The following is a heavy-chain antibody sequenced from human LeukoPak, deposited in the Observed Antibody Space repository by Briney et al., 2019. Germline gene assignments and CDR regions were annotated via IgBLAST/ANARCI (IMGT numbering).Heavy chain of an antibody. J-gene: IGHJ4*02. D-gene: IGHD4-11*01. CDR3: ARVEYYSNYKGSYYFDY. CDR2: ISAYNGNT. Sequence: GASVKVSCKASGYTFTSYAMNWVRQAPGQGLEWMGWISAYNGNTNYAQKLQGRVTMTTDTSTSTAYMELRSLRSDDTAVYYCARVEYYSNYKGSYYFDYWGQGTLVTVSS. V-gene: IGHV1-18*01. CDR1: GYTFTSYA.